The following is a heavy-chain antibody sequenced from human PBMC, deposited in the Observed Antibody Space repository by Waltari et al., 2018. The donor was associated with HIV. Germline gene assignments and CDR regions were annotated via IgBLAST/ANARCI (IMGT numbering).Heavy chain of an antibody. CDR1: GGPISSSSYY. J-gene: IGHJ4*02. CDR3: ARAEHIVVVTN. CDR2: VYYSGST. D-gene: IGHD2-21*02. Sequence: QLQLQESGPGLVKPSETLSLTCTVSGGPISSSSYYWGWIRQPPGKGLEWIGSVYYSGSTYDNPSLKSRVTISVDTSRNQFSRELRSVTAADTALYYCARAEHIVVVTNWGQGTLVTVAS. V-gene: IGHV4-39*07.